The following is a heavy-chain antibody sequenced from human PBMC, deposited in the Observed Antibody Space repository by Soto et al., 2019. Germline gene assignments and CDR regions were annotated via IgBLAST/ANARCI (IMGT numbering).Heavy chain of an antibody. J-gene: IGHJ6*02. CDR1: GGSVSSGSYY. CDR3: ARDGSGLYCSGGSCYLGGMDV. CDR2: IYYSGST. D-gene: IGHD2-15*01. V-gene: IGHV4-61*01. Sequence: SETLSLTCTVSGGSVSSGSYYWSWIRQPPGKGLEWIGYIYYSGSTNYNPSLRSRVTISVDTSKNQFSLKLSSVTAADTAVYYCARDGSGLYCSGGSCYLGGMDVWGQGTTVTVSS.